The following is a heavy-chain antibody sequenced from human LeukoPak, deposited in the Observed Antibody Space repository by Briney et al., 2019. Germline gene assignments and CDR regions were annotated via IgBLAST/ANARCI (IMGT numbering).Heavy chain of an antibody. V-gene: IGHV4-39*01. J-gene: IGHJ4*02. Sequence: SETLSLTCTVSGDSISSTSYYWGWIRQPPGKGLEWIGSIYYSGSPYYNPSLKSRVTISVDTSKNQFSLKLSSVTAADTAVYYCARQVVLRYFDYWGQGTLVTVSS. CDR3: ARQVVLRYFDY. CDR1: GDSISSTSYY. D-gene: IGHD3-9*01. CDR2: IYYSGSP.